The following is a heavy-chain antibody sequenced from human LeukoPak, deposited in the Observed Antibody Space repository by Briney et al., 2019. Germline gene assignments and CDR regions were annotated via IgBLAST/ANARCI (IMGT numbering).Heavy chain of an antibody. Sequence: PSETLSLTCAVYGGSFSGYYWSWIRQPPGKGLEWIGEINHSGSTNYNPSLKSRVTISVDTSKNQFSLKLSSVTAADTAAYYCARGLSGSYYFSGSFVGNNWFDPWGQGTLVTVSS. CDR1: GGSFSGYY. J-gene: IGHJ5*02. D-gene: IGHD1-26*01. CDR2: INHSGST. V-gene: IGHV4-34*01. CDR3: ARGLSGSYYFSGSFVGNNWFDP.